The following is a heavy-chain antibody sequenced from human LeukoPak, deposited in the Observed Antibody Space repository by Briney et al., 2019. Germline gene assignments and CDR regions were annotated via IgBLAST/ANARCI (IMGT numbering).Heavy chain of an antibody. CDR2: IYPGDSDT. D-gene: IGHD6-19*01. V-gene: IGHV5-51*01. J-gene: IGHJ4*02. Sequence: GESLKISCKGSGYSFTSYWIGWVRQMPGKGLEWMGIIYPGDSDTRYSPSFQGQVTISADKSISTAYLQWSSLKASDTAMYYCARNCSGWLKKYYFDYWGKGTMVTASS. CDR3: ARNCSGWLKKYYFDY. CDR1: GYSFTSYW.